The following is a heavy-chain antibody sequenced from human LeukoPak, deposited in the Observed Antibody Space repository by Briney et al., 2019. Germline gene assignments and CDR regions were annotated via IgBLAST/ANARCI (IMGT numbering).Heavy chain of an antibody. V-gene: IGHV3-7*03. CDR2: IKQDGSEK. CDR3: ERVKAPNLAYYYDSSGYQFDY. D-gene: IGHD3-22*01. Sequence: PGGSLRLSCAASGFTFSSYWMSWVRQAPGKGLEWVANIKQDGSEKYYVDSVKGRFTISRDNAKNSLYPQMNSLRAEDTAVYYCERVKAPNLAYYYDSSGYQFDYWGQGTLVTVSS. CDR1: GFTFSSYW. J-gene: IGHJ4*02.